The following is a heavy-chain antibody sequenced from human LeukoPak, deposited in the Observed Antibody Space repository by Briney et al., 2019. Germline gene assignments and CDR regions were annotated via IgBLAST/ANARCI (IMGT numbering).Heavy chain of an antibody. J-gene: IGHJ4*02. D-gene: IGHD4-23*01. CDR3: ARDSYGGNAFFDY. CDR2: ISSSGSTI. V-gene: IGHV3-11*01. Sequence: GGSLRLSCAASGFTFSDYYMSWIRQAPGKGLEWVSYISSSGSTIYYADSVKGRFTISRDNAKNSLYLQMNSLRAEDTAVCYCARDSYGGNAFFDYWGQGTLVTVSS. CDR1: GFTFSDYY.